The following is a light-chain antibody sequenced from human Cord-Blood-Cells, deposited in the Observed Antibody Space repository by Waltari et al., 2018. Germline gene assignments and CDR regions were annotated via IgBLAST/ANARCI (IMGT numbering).Light chain of an antibody. J-gene: IGKJ2*01. CDR1: QRVSSY. CDR2: AAS. V-gene: IGKV3-11*01. Sequence: EIVLTQSPATLSLSPGERATLSCRAGQRVSSYLAWYQQKPGQAPRLLIYAASNRATGIPARFSGSGSGTDFTLTSSSLEPEDFAVYYCQQRSNWPPYTVGQGTKLEIK. CDR3: QQRSNWPPYT.